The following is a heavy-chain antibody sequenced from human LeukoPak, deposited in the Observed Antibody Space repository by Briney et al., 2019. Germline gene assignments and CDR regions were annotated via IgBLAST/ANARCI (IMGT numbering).Heavy chain of an antibody. V-gene: IGHV4-34*01. CDR2: TSHSGST. D-gene: IGHD2-2*01. CDR1: GGSFSTYY. J-gene: IGHJ4*02. Sequence: SETLSLTCTVYGGSFSTYYWSWIRQPPGKGLEWIGETSHSGSTNYNPSLKSRVTISVDTSKNQFSLRLTSVTAADTAVYYCARSPTKRVPEDYWGQGTLVTVSS. CDR3: ARSPTKRVPEDY.